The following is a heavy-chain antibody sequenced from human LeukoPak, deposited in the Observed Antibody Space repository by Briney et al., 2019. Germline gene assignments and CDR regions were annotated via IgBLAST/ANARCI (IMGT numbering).Heavy chain of an antibody. CDR1: GYTFNTYD. J-gene: IGHJ4*02. CDR3: VRGGLHCRGTDCYSTGLFDS. Sequence: ASVRVSCKASGYTFNTYDINWVRQAAGQGLEWMGWMKPDSGGTGYAPRFQGRVTMTRNMSISTAYMELSSLRSEDTAVYYCVRGGLHCRGTDCYSTGLFDSWGRGPLVIVSS. CDR2: MKPDSGGT. D-gene: IGHD2-21*02. V-gene: IGHV1-8*02.